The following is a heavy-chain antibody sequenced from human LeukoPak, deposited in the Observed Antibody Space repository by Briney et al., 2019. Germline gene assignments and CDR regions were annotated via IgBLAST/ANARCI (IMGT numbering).Heavy chain of an antibody. CDR1: GGSISFGGYY. D-gene: IGHD4-17*01. J-gene: IGHJ4*02. V-gene: IGHV4-31*03. CDR3: ARDDYGDYALDY. Sequence: SQTLSLTCTVSGGSISFGGYYWSWIRQHPGKGLEWIGYIYYSGSTYYNPSLKSRVTISVDTSKNQFSLKLSSVTAADTAVYYCARDDYGDYALDYWGQGTLVTVSS. CDR2: IYYSGST.